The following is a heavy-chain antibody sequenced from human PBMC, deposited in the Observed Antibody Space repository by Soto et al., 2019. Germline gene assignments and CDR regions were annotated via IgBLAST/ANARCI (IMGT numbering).Heavy chain of an antibody. CDR1: GGTFICDA. V-gene: IGHV1-69*13. CDR2: IIPIFGTA. J-gene: IGHJ3*02. Sequence: SVHGSCQPSGGTFICDASSCVRQAPGTGLEWMGGIIPIFGTANYAQKFQGRVTITADESTSTAYMELSSLRSEDTAVYYCARCDYYDSSGYYLDAFDIWGQGTMVTFSS. CDR3: ARCDYYDSSGYYLDAFDI. D-gene: IGHD3-22*01.